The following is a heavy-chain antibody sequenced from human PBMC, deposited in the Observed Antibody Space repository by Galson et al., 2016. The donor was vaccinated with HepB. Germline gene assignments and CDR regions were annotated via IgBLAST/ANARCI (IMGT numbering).Heavy chain of an antibody. CDR1: GFQFSKYL. V-gene: IGHV5-51*01. CDR2: IYPGDSDT. Sequence: QSGAEVKKPGESLKISCRGFGFQFSKYLIGWVRQMPGTGLEWMGIIYPGDSDTRYNPSFQGQVTISADKSTDTAYLQWSSLKSSDTAMYYCVRLRVEGIGADYFQYWGQGTLAIVSS. J-gene: IGHJ4*02. D-gene: IGHD3-16*01. CDR3: VRLRVEGIGADYFQY.